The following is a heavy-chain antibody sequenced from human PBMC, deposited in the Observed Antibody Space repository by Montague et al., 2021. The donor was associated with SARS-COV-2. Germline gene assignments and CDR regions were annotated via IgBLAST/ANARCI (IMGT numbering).Heavy chain of an antibody. J-gene: IGHJ6*02. D-gene: IGHD2-15*01. Sequence: SLRLSCAGSGFTFDDFAMHWVRQAPGKGLEWVSGINWNSGSIGYADSVKGRFTISRDNAKNSLYLQMNSLRAEDTALYYCAKGDIAYYYYGMDVWGQGTTVTVSS. CDR2: INWNSGSI. V-gene: IGHV3-9*01. CDR3: AKGDIAYYYYGMDV. CDR1: GFTFDDFA.